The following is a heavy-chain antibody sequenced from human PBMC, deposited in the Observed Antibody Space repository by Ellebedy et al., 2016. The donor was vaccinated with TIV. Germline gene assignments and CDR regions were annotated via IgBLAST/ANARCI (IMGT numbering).Heavy chain of an antibody. CDR3: ARGADTTMVWGALDI. J-gene: IGHJ3*02. D-gene: IGHD5-18*01. Sequence: GESLKISCAASGFTFSSYSMNWVRQAPGRGLEWVSTISSSSSYIYYADSVKGRFTISRGNVKNSLYLQMNSLRAEDTAVYYCARGADTTMVWGALDIWGQGTVVTVSS. CDR2: ISSSSSYI. V-gene: IGHV3-21*01. CDR1: GFTFSSYS.